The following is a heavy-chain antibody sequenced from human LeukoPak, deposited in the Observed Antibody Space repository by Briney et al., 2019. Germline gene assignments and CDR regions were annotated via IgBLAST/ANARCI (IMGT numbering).Heavy chain of an antibody. CDR3: ARFPDTAMVNYYYYMDV. J-gene: IGHJ6*03. CDR2: INTNTGNP. CDR1: GYTFTSYA. V-gene: IGHV7-4-1*02. Sequence: ASVKVSCKASGYTFTSYAMNWVRQAPGQGLEWMGWINTNTGNPTYAQGFTGRFVFSLDTSVSTAYLQISSLKAEDTAVYYCARFPDTAMVNYYYYMDVWGKGTTVTVSS. D-gene: IGHD5-18*01.